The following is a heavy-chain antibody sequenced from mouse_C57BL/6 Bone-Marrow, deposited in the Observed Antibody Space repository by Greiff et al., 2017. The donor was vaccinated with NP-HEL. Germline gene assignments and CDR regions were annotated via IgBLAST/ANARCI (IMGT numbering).Heavy chain of an antibody. J-gene: IGHJ3*01. CDR1: GYTFTSYW. V-gene: IGHV1-64*01. CDR3: ARRLLRAWFAY. Sequence: QVQLQQPGAELVKPGASVKLSCKASGYTFTSYWMHWVKQRPGQGLEWIGMIHPISGSTNYNEKFKSKATLTVDKSSSTAYMQLSSLTSEDSAVYYCARRLLRAWFAYWGQGTLVTVSA. CDR2: IHPISGST. D-gene: IGHD2-10*01.